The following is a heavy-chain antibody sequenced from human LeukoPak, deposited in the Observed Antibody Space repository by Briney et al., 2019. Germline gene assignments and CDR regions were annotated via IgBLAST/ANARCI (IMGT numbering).Heavy chain of an antibody. CDR3: ARDKFRGYFDY. CDR2: IDGGGTT. D-gene: IGHD3-10*01. V-gene: IGHV3-66*01. Sequence: GGALRLSCAASVFTLSTNYMNWVRQAPAKRLEWVSAIDGGGTTYYADSVKGRFTICRDTSKSTLYPHMNSVRAEDTAVYYCARDKFRGYFDYWGQGTLVTASS. CDR1: VFTLSTNY. J-gene: IGHJ4*02.